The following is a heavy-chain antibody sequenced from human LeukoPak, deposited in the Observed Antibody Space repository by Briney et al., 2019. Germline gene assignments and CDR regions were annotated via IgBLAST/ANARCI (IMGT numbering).Heavy chain of an antibody. J-gene: IGHJ4*02. CDR2: INSDGSST. CDR3: ASLGCSSTSCFDY. Sequence: GGSLRLSCAASGCTFSSYWMHWVRQAPGKGLVWVSRINSDGSSTSYADSVKGRFTISRDNAKNTLYLQMNSLRAEDTAVYYCASLGCSSTSCFDYWGQGTLVTVSS. CDR1: GCTFSSYW. D-gene: IGHD2-2*01. V-gene: IGHV3-74*01.